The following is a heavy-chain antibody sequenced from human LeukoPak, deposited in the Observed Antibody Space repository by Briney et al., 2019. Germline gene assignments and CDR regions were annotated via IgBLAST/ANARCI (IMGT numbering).Heavy chain of an antibody. J-gene: IGHJ3*02. CDR1: GYTFTSYY. V-gene: IGHV1-46*01. CDR3: ASTSYYDSSGYSDAFDI. CDR2: INPSGGST. D-gene: IGHD3-22*01. Sequence: ASVKVSCKASGYTFTSYYVHWLRQAPGQGLEWMGIINPSGGSTSYAQKFQGRVTMTRDMSTSTVYMELSSLRSEDTAVYYCASTSYYDSSGYSDAFDIWGQGTMVTVSS.